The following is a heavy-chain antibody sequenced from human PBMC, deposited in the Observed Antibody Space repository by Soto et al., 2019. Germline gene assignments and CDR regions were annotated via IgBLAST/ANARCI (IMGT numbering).Heavy chain of an antibody. Sequence: QVQLQESGPGLVKPSETLSLTCTVSGGSITNYYCSWFRQPPGKGLEWIGYSNYDGYSAYNLSLKRRVTLSMDASKTQFSLMLESVTATDTAVSYCAIHGFGPLHGLVDVWGKGTTVIVSS. CDR2: SNYDGYS. D-gene: IGHD3-10*01. CDR3: AIHGFGPLHGLVDV. V-gene: IGHV4-59*08. J-gene: IGHJ6*04. CDR1: GGSITNYY.